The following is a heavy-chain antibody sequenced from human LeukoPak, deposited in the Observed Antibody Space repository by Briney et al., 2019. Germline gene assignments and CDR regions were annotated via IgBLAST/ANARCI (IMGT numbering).Heavy chain of an antibody. V-gene: IGHV1-8*01. Sequence: ASVPVSCKASGYTLSDYDINWVRQAPGPGLEYMGWINPNSLIPGYARKFRGRVTLTMDTSIRTAYMELSGLTYDDTAIYYCARVEPVPTVSFDPLGQGTLVTVS. J-gene: IGHJ5*02. CDR1: GYTLSDYD. CDR3: ARVEPVPTVSFDP. CDR2: INPNSLIP. D-gene: IGHD1-26*01.